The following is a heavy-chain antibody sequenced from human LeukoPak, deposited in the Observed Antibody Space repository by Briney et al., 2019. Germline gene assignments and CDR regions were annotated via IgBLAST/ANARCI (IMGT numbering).Heavy chain of an antibody. CDR3: AKDWGDHDYVAFDI. CDR1: GFTFSSYA. D-gene: IGHD4-17*01. Sequence: GGSLRLSCAASGFTFSSYAMSWVHQAPGKGLEWVSAISGSGGSTYYADSVKGRFTISRDNPKNTLYLQMNSLRAEDTAVYYCAKDWGDHDYVAFDIWGQGTMVTVSS. CDR2: ISGSGGST. J-gene: IGHJ3*02. V-gene: IGHV3-23*01.